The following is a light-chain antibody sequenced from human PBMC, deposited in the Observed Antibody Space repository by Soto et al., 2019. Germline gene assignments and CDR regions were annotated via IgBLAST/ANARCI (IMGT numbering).Light chain of an antibody. CDR3: QYYDSSLSGFYV. V-gene: IGLV1-40*01. Sequence: QSVLTQPPSVSGAPGQRVTISCTGSSSNIGAGYDVHWYQQLPGTAPKLLIYGNSNPPSGVPDRFSGTKSGTSASLAITGHQAQDESDYNCQYYDSSLSGFYVFGTGTKLTVL. J-gene: IGLJ1*01. CDR1: SSNIGAGYD. CDR2: GNS.